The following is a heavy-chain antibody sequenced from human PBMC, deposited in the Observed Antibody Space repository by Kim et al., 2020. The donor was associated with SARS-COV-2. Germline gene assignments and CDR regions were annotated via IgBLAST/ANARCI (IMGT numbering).Heavy chain of an antibody. Sequence: GGSLRLSCAASGFTFSDYWMHWVRQAPGKGLIWVSRINGDGSSTSGADSVKGRFTISRDNAKNTLYLQMSSLRAEDTAVYYCARGRYETSGYYSQWGQRTLDTVAS. V-gene: IGHV3-74*01. D-gene: IGHD3-22*01. J-gene: IGHJ4*02. CDR2: INGDGSST. CDR1: GFTFSDYW. CDR3: ARGRYETSGYYSQ.